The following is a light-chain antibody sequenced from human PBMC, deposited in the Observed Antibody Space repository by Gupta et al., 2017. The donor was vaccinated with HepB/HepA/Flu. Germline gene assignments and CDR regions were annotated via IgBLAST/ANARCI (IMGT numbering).Light chain of an antibody. CDR3: QHYNNCPPWT. Sequence: EIVMTQSRATLSVSHGERDTLSCRASQSVSSNLAGYQQKPGQAPRLLIYGASTRASGSRARFSGSGSGTEFTLTISRLQSEDFAVYYCQHYNNCPPWTFGQGTKVEIK. J-gene: IGKJ1*01. CDR1: QSVSSN. CDR2: GAS. V-gene: IGKV3-15*01.